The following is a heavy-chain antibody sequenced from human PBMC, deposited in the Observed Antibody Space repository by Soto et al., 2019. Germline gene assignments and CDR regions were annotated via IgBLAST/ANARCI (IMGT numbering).Heavy chain of an antibody. CDR2: INSDGSST. CDR3: ARDQIKDYSGYDRRAFDY. D-gene: IGHD5-12*01. Sequence: GGSLRRSCEASGFTFTSYWMHWVRQVPGKGLVWVSRINSDGSSTYYADSVKGRFTISRDNAKNTLYLQMNSLRAEDTAVYYCARDQIKDYSGYDRRAFDYWGQGALVTVSS. V-gene: IGHV3-74*01. J-gene: IGHJ4*02. CDR1: GFTFTSYW.